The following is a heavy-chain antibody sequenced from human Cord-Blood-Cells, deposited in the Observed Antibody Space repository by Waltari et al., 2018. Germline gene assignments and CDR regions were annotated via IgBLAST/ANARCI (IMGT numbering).Heavy chain of an antibody. J-gene: IGHJ4*02. CDR1: GYTFTGYY. CDR3: AVLCSSSSCFDY. Sequence: QVQLVQSGAEVKKPGASVKVSCKASGYTFTGYYMHWVRQAPGQGLEWMGWINPNSGGTNYAQKLQGRVTMTRDTSISTAYMELSRLRSDDTAVYYCAVLCSSSSCFDYWGQGTLVTVSS. V-gene: IGHV1-2*02. D-gene: IGHD6-6*01. CDR2: INPNSGGT.